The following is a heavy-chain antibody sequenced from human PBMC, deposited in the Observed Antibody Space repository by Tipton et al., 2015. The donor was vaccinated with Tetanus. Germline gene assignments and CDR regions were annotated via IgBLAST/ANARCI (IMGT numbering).Heavy chain of an antibody. CDR3: ASGCAADRCRSLVNQYYFQY. CDR1: LSGHA. CDR2: VWYDGGNK. Sequence: LSGHAMHWVRQAPGKGLEWVAIVWYDGGNKYYAESVKGRFTISKDNVRNTLSLQMNSLTVEDTAVYYCASGCAADRCRSLVNQYYFQYWGQGALVSVSS. J-gene: IGHJ4*02. D-gene: IGHD1-14*01. V-gene: IGHV3-33*01.